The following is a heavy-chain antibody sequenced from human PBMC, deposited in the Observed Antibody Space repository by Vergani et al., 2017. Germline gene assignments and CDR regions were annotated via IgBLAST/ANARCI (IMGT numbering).Heavy chain of an antibody. CDR2: ISAYNGNT. D-gene: IGHD2-2*01. J-gene: IGHJ6*02. Sequence: QVELVQSGAEVKKPGASVKVSCKASGYTFTSYGISWVRQAPGQGLEWMGWISAYNGNTNYAQKLQGRVTMTTDTSTSTAYMELRSLRSDDTAVYYCARSWRFVVVPAAMYGMDVWGQGTTVTVSS. CDR1: GYTFTSYG. CDR3: ARSWRFVVVPAAMYGMDV. V-gene: IGHV1-18*01.